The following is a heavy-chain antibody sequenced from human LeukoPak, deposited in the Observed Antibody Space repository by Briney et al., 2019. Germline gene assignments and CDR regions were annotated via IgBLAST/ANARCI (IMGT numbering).Heavy chain of an antibody. J-gene: IGHJ6*03. V-gene: IGHV3-43*02. CDR3: ATHDYYGSGSYYNVGYYYMDV. D-gene: IGHD3-10*01. Sequence: GGSLRLSCAASGFTFDEYDMHWVRQAPGKGLEWVSLISGDGGSTCYADSVKGRFTISRDNSKNSLYLQMNSLRTEDTALYYCATHDYYGSGSYYNVGYYYMDVWGKGTTVTVSS. CDR1: GFTFDEYD. CDR2: ISGDGGST.